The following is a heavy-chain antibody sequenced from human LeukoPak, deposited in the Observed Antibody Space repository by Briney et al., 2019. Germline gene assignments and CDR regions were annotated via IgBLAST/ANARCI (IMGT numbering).Heavy chain of an antibody. Sequence: GGSLRLSCAAAGFAFNTYAMHWVSQAPGQGLEWVALIWHDGSHKFHSNSVRGQFTISRDNSKNTVSLQMNNLRPEDTADCAREIFGSRSYPDFWGQGTLVTVSS. D-gene: IGHD3-10*01. V-gene: IGHV3-33*01. CDR1: GFAFNTYA. CDR3: AREIFGSRSYPDF. J-gene: IGHJ4*02. CDR2: IWHDGSHK.